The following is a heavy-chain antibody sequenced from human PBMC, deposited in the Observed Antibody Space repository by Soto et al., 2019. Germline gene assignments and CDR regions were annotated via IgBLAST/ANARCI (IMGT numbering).Heavy chain of an antibody. J-gene: IGHJ4*02. D-gene: IGHD6-6*01. Sequence: ESGGGLVQPGGSLRLSCAASGFAFNSSAMAWVRQTPGKGLQWVSAITVAGGGTYYADSVKGRFAISRDNSKKTLYLQMNSLRREDTAVYYCAALEYSSSSGFDYWGQGTLVTASS. CDR1: GFAFNSSA. V-gene: IGHV3-23*01. CDR2: ITVAGGGT. CDR3: AALEYSSSSGFDY.